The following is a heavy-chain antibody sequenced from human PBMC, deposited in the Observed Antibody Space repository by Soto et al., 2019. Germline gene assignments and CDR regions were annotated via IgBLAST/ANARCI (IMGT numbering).Heavy chain of an antibody. CDR3: AKDKPGTTSFDY. CDR1: GFTISRDA. Sequence: PVGSLRLSCAASGFTISRDAMSWVRQAPGKGLEWVAAISDRGDTTHYADSVKGRFTISRGTSKNTLYLQMNSLRAEDTAVYYCAKDKPGTTSFDYWGRGTLVTVSS. CDR2: ISDRGDTT. V-gene: IGHV3-23*01. D-gene: IGHD1-1*01. J-gene: IGHJ4*02.